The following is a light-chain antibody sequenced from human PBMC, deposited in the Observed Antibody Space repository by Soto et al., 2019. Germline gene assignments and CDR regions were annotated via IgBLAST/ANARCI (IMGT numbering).Light chain of an antibody. V-gene: IGLV2-14*01. Sequence: QSALTQPASVSGSPGQSITISCTGTSSDIASYNVVSWYQQYPGKAPKLIIFDVSNRPSGISNRFFGSKSGNTASLIISGIQAEDEADYYCSSFSSTSTTLFGGGTKLTVL. CDR2: DVS. J-gene: IGLJ2*01. CDR3: SSFSSTSTTL. CDR1: SSDIASYNV.